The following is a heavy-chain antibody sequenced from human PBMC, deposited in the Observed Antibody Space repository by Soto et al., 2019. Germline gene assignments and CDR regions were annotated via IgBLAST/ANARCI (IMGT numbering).Heavy chain of an antibody. CDR1: GGSISSGGYY. Sequence: PSETLSLTCTVSGGSISSGGYYWSWIRQHPGKGLEWIGYIYYSGSTYYNPSLKSRVTISVDTSKNQFSLKLSSVTAADTAVYYCARFINPGEDYDDTKGYFDYWGLGTLVTVSA. D-gene: IGHD3-22*01. V-gene: IGHV4-31*03. J-gene: IGHJ4*02. CDR2: IYYSGST. CDR3: ARFINPGEDYDDTKGYFDY.